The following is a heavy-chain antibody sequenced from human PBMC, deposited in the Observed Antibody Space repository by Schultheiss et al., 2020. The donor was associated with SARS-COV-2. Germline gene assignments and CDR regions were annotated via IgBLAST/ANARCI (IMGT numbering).Heavy chain of an antibody. CDR2: INHSGST. CDR3: ARSRGSSGGAVGY. CDR1: GYSISSGYY. J-gene: IGHJ4*02. D-gene: IGHD3-10*01. Sequence: SQTLSLTCAVSGYSISSGYYWGWIRQPPGKGLEWIGEINHSGSTNYNPSLKSRVTISVDTSKNQFSLKLSSVTAADTAVYYCARSRGSSGGAVGYWGQGTLVTVSS. V-gene: IGHV4-38-2*01.